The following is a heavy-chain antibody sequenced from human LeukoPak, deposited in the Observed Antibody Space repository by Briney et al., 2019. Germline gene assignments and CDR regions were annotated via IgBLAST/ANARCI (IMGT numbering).Heavy chain of an antibody. J-gene: IGHJ6*03. CDR2: IIPIFGTA. CDR3: ATLGDSSSSFTHYGDFAIKPNYYYYMDV. Sequence: SVKVSCKASGGTFSSYAISWVRQAPGQGLEWMGGIIPIFGTANYAQKFQGRVTITADESTSTAYMELSSLRSEDTAVYYCATLGDSSSSFTHYGDFAIKPNYYYYMDVWGKGTTVTISS. V-gene: IGHV1-69*13. D-gene: IGHD4-17*01. CDR1: GGTFSSYA.